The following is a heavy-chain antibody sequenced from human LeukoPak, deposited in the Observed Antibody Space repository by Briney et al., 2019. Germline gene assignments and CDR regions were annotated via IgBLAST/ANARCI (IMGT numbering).Heavy chain of an antibody. CDR3: ASNVRFLEWFFDY. D-gene: IGHD3-3*01. CDR1: GLTFSSYW. J-gene: IGHJ4*02. V-gene: IGHV3-21*01. CDR2: ISSSSSYI. Sequence: GGSLRLSCEASGLTFSSYWMSWVRQAPGKGLEWVSSISSSSSYIYYADSVKGRFTISRDNAKNSLYLQMNSLRAEDTAVYYCASNVRFLEWFFDYWGQGTLVTVS.